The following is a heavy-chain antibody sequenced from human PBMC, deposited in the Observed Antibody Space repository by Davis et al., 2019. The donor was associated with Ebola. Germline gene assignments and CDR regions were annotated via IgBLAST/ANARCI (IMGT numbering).Heavy chain of an antibody. CDR1: GFTFRTYG. Sequence: PGGSLRLSCAASGFTFRTYGMQWVRQAPGKGLQWVAVISYDGSNKNYLESVKGRFTISRDNSKNTVSLQMNSLSGDDTAVYYCTTAQTGSSSWLDYWGQGTLVTVSS. CDR3: TTAQTGSSSWLDY. D-gene: IGHD6-13*01. CDR2: ISYDGSNK. J-gene: IGHJ4*02. V-gene: IGHV3-30*03.